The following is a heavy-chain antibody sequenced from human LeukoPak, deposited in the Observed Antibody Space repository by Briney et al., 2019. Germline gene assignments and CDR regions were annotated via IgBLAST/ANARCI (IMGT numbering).Heavy chain of an antibody. J-gene: IGHJ4*02. CDR3: ARVTGYRIEDYFDY. Sequence: SETLSLTCAVSGGSISSGSYYWSWIRQPPGKGLEWIGYIYYSGSTNYNPSLKSRVTISVETSKNEFSLKLRSVTAADTAVYYCARVTGYRIEDYFDYWGQGTLVTVSS. D-gene: IGHD6-13*01. CDR2: IYYSGST. CDR1: GGSISSGSYY. V-gene: IGHV4-61*01.